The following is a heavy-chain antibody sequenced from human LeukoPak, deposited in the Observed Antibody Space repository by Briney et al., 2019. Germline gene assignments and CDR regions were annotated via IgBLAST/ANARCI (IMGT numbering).Heavy chain of an antibody. J-gene: IGHJ3*02. CDR3: ARDLSPWETRNPDAFDI. V-gene: IGHV3-53*01. D-gene: IGHD1-14*01. CDR1: GFTVSSNY. Sequence: PGGSLRLSCAASGFTVSSNYMSWVRQAPGKGLEWVSVIYSASSTYYADSVKGRFSISRDNSKNMLYLQMNSLRVEDTAVYYCARDLSPWETRNPDAFDIWGQGTMVTVSS. CDR2: IYSASST.